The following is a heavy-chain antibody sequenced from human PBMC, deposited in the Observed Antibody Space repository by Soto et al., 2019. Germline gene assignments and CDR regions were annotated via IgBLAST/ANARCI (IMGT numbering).Heavy chain of an antibody. CDR1: GGSISSYY. Sequence: KPSETLSLTCTVSGGSISSYYWSWIRQPPGKGLEWIGYIYYSGSTNYNPSLKSRVTISVDTSKNQFSLKLSSVTAADTAVYYCARRELGGMSAFDIWGQGTMVTVSS. D-gene: IGHD2-15*01. J-gene: IGHJ3*02. CDR2: IYYSGST. CDR3: ARRELGGMSAFDI. V-gene: IGHV4-59*08.